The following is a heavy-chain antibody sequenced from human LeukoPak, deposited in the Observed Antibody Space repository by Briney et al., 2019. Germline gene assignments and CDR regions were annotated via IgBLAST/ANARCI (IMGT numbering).Heavy chain of an antibody. CDR2: ISYDGSNI. J-gene: IGHJ4*02. CDR3: ARDVPPHDY. CDR1: GFTFSTYA. Sequence: PGRSLRLSWAASGFTFSTYAMHWVRQAPGKGLEWVALISYDGSNIRYADSVKGRFTISRDNSKNTLYLQMNSLRAEDTAVYYCARDVPPHDYWGQGTLVTVSS. V-gene: IGHV3-30-3*01.